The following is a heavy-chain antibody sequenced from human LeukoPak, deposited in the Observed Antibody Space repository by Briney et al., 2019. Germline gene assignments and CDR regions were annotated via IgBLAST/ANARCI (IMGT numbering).Heavy chain of an antibody. CDR2: ILSDATKS. V-gene: IGHV3-30*02. CDR1: GFTFSNYG. D-gene: IGHD6-6*01. Sequence: GGSLRLSCTASGFTFSNYGIHWVRQAPGKGLEWVAFILSDATKSYYADSVKGRFTISRDNSKNTLYLQMNSLRAKDTAVYYCARGRSSSSFDYWGQGTLVTVSS. CDR3: ARGRSSSSFDY. J-gene: IGHJ4*02.